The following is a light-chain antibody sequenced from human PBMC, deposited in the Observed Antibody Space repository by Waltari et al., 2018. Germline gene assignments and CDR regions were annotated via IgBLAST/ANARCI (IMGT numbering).Light chain of an antibody. CDR3: QAWDTISAG. CDR2: QDT. CDR1: QLGNKY. Sequence: SYELTQPPSVSVSPGQTASITCSGDQLGNKYVSWYQQKPGQSPVLIIYQDTKRPSGIPDGLSGSNSGNTATLTISGTQVMDEGDYYCQAWDTISAGLGGGTKLTVL. V-gene: IGLV3-1*01. J-gene: IGLJ2*01.